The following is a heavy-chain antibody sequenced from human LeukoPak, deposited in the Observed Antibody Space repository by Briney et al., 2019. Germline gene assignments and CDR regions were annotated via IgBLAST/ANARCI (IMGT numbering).Heavy chain of an antibody. J-gene: IGHJ4*02. D-gene: IGHD6-19*01. CDR1: GFTFSNYA. CDR2: ISYDGSSK. CDR3: AKFRADSSGWPFDY. V-gene: IGHV3-30-3*02. Sequence: QSGGSLRLSCAASGFTFSNYAILWVRQAPGKGLEWVAVISYDGSSKNFADSVKGRFTISRDNSKNTLYLQMNSLRAEDTAIYYCAKFRADSSGWPFDYWGQGTLVTVSS.